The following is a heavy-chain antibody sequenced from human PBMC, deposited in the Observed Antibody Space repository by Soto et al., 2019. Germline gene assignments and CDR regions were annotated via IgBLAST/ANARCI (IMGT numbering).Heavy chain of an antibody. CDR2: INAGNGNT. CDR3: ARGGIVATSPAPDYYDGRDV. V-gene: IGHV1-3*05. Sequence: QVQLVQSGAEEKKPGASVKVSCKASGYTFTSYAMHWVRQAPGQRLEWMGWINAGNGNTKYSQKFQGRVTITRDTSASTAYMELSSLRSEDTAVYYCARGGIVATSPAPDYYDGRDVWGQGTTVTVSS. CDR1: GYTFTSYA. J-gene: IGHJ6*02. D-gene: IGHD5-12*01.